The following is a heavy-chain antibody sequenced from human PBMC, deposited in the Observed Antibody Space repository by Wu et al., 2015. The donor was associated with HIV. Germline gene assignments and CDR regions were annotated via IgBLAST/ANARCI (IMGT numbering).Heavy chain of an antibody. D-gene: IGHD3-22*01. CDR1: GGTFSSYA. CDR2: IIPIFATA. J-gene: IGHJ4*02. V-gene: IGHV1-69*05. CDR3: ARARMTGHSSGPLYYFDY. Sequence: QVQVVQSGPEMKRPGSSVKVSCKASGGTFSSYAISWVRQAPGQGLEWMGGIIPIFATANYAQKFQGRVTITTDESTSTAYMELSSLRSEDTAVYYCARARMTGHSSGPLYYFDYWGQGTLVTVSS.